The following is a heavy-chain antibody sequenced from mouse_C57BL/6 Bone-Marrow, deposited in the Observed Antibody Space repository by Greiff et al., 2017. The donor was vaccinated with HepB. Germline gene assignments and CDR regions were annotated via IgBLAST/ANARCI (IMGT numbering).Heavy chain of an antibody. J-gene: IGHJ1*03. CDR2: IDPSDSYT. V-gene: IGHV1-59*01. CDR1: GYTFTSYW. D-gene: IGHD1-1*01. CDR3: ARRHYYYGSSYSYGYFDV. Sequence: QVQLQQPGAELVRPGTSVKLSCKASGYTFTSYWMHWVKQRPGQGLEWIGVIDPSDSYTNYNQKFKGKATLTVDTSSSTAYMQLSSLTSEDSAVYYCARRHYYYGSSYSYGYFDVWGTGTTVTVSS.